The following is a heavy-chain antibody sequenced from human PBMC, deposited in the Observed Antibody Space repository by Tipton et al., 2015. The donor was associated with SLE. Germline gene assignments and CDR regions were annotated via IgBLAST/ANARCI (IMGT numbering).Heavy chain of an antibody. CDR1: GGSISSYY. CDR2: IDYSGST. D-gene: IGHD3-22*01. Sequence: TLSLTCTVSGGSISSYYWSWIRQPPGKGLEWIGSIDYSGSTYYNPSLKSRVTISVDTSKNQFSLKLSSVTAADTAVYYCARDVVYYDSSGVLFDYWGQGTLVTVSS. J-gene: IGHJ4*02. CDR3: ARDVVYYDSSGVLFDY. V-gene: IGHV4-59*12.